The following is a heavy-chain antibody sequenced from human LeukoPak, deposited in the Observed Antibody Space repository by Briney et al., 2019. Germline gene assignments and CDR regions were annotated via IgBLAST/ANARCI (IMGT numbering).Heavy chain of an antibody. J-gene: IGHJ4*02. CDR3: TREVTMVRGVYSFDY. Sequence: GGSLRLSCTASGFTFGDYAMSWVRQAPGKGLEWVGFIRSKAYGGTTEYAASVKGRFTISRDDSKSIAYLQMNSLKTEDTAVYYCTREVTMVRGVYSFDYWGQGTLVTVSS. V-gene: IGHV3-49*04. CDR2: IRSKAYGGTT. D-gene: IGHD3-10*01. CDR1: GFTFGDYA.